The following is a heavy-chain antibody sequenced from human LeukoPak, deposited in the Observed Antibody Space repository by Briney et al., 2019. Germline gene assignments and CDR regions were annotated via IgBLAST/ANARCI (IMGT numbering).Heavy chain of an antibody. V-gene: IGHV4-59*01. CDR1: GGSISSYY. Sequence: KSSETLSLTCTVSGGSISSYYWSWIRQPPGKGLEWIGYTYYSGSTNYNPSLKSRVTISVDTSKNQFSLKLSSVTAADTAVYYCARDVYPGDAFDIWGQGTMVTVSS. CDR2: TYYSGST. J-gene: IGHJ3*02. CDR3: ARDVYPGDAFDI.